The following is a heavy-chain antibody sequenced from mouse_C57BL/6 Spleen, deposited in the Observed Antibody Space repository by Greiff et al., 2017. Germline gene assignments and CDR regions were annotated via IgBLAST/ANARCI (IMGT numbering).Heavy chain of an antibody. V-gene: IGHV1-53*01. CDR3: ARSPYDYDGAMDY. CDR2: INPSNGGT. Sequence: VKLQQPGTELVKPGASVKLSCKASGYPFTSYWMHWVKQRPGQGLEWIGNINPSNGGTNYNEKFKSKATLTVDKTSSTAYMQLSSLTSEDSAVYYCARSPYDYDGAMDYWGQGTSVTVSS. J-gene: IGHJ4*01. CDR1: GYPFTSYW. D-gene: IGHD2-4*01.